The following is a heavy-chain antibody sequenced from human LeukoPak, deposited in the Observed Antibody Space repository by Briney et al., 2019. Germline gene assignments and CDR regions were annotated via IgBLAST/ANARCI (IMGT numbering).Heavy chain of an antibody. J-gene: IGHJ3*02. CDR3: ARPKNDAFDI. CDR2: INHSGST. V-gene: IGHV4-34*01. CDR1: GGSFRGYY. Sequence: SETLSLTCAVYGGSFRGYYWSWLRQPPGKGLEWIGEINHSGSTNYNLSLKSRVTISVDTSKNQFSLKLSSVTAADTAVYYCARPKNDAFDIWGQGTMVTVSS.